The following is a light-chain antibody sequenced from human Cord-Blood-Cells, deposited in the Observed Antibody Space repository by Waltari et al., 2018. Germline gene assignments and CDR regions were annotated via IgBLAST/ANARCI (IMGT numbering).Light chain of an antibody. CDR2: EAS. CDR1: QRVRSY. Sequence: EIVLTQSPATLSLSPGERATLSCRAIQRVRSYLAWYQQKPGQSPGLLSYEASNRATGIPARISGSGSGTDFTLSSSSLEPEDFAVYYCQQRSNLPALTFGGGTKVEIK. CDR3: QQRSNLPALT. J-gene: IGKJ4*01. V-gene: IGKV3-11*01.